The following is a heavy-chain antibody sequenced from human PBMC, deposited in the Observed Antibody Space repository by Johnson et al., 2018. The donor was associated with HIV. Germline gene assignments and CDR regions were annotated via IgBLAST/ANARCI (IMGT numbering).Heavy chain of an antibody. D-gene: IGHD3-22*01. CDR1: GFTFDDYA. Sequence: EVQLVESGGGLVQPGGSLRLSCAASGFTFDDYAMHWVRQAPGKGLEWVSGISWDSGSIAYAASVKGRFTLSRDNSKNTRYLQMNSLRAEDTAVYYCAAGDSSGYYRQTDAFDIWGQGTMVTVSS. J-gene: IGHJ3*02. CDR3: AAGDSSGYYRQTDAFDI. CDR2: ISWDSGSI. V-gene: IGHV3-9*01.